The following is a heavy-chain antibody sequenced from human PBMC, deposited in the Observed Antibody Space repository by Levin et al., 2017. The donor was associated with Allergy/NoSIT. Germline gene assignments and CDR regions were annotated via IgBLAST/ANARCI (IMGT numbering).Heavy chain of an antibody. CDR1: GYTFTSYG. D-gene: IGHD4-11*01. CDR2: ISAYNGNT. V-gene: IGHV1-18*01. Sequence: GESLKISCKASGYTFTSYGISWVRQAPGQGLEWMGWISAYNGNTNYAQKLQGRVTMTTDTSTSTAYMELRSLRSDDTAVYYCALLSPLHSNDFDYWGQGTLVTVSS. CDR3: ALLSPLHSNDFDY. J-gene: IGHJ4*02.